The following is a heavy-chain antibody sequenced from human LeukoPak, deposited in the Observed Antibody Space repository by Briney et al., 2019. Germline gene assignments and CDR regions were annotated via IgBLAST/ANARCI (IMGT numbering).Heavy chain of an antibody. Sequence: AASVKVSCKASGYTFTSYDINWVRQATGQGLEWMGWMNPNSGDTGYAQKFQGRVTMTRNTSIITAYMELSSLRSEDTAVYYCAREGPGGPHYFDYWGQGTLVTVSS. CDR3: AREGPGGPHYFDY. J-gene: IGHJ4*02. CDR2: MNPNSGDT. D-gene: IGHD6-25*01. V-gene: IGHV1-8*01. CDR1: GYTFTSYD.